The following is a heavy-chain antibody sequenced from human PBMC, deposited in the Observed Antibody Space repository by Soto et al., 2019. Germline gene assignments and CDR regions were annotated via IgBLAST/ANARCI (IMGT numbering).Heavy chain of an antibody. CDR3: SRGAAASTGTRGWFDP. CDR2: IYHSGST. D-gene: IGHD4-17*01. J-gene: IGHJ5*01. Sequence: QSLTRAVSGDSIRAGGSPRSWIRQPPGTGLEWIGYIYHSGSTYYNPSLKSRVTISVDTSKNQFPLKLSSVNGADTAVYFSSRGAAASTGTRGWFDPWGKGTMVTVS. V-gene: IGHV4-30-2*05. CDR1: GDSIRAGGSP.